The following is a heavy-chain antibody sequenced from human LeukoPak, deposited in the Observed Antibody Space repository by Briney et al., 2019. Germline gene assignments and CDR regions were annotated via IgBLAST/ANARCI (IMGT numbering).Heavy chain of an antibody. CDR1: GGSISSSSYY. CDR3: ARGLYHTSWYSSYNWFDL. J-gene: IGHJ5*02. D-gene: IGHD6-13*01. Sequence: SETLSLTCTVSGGSISSSSYYWGWIRQPPGKGLEWIGSSYYSGSTYYNPSLKSRVTISMDTSKDQFSLQLSSVTAADTAVYYCARGLYHTSWYSSYNWFDLWGQGTLVTVSS. CDR2: SYYSGST. V-gene: IGHV4-39*01.